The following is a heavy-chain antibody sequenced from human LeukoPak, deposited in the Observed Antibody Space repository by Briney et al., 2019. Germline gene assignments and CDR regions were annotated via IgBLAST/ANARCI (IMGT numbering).Heavy chain of an antibody. CDR3: AKDHSVAYCGGDCYPNWFDP. V-gene: IGHV3-23*01. CDR2: ISGSGGST. D-gene: IGHD2-21*02. CDR1: GFTFSSYA. Sequence: AGGSLRLSCAASGFTFSSYAMSWVRQAPGKGLEWVSAISGSGGSTYYADSVKGRFTISRDNSKNTLYLQMNSLRAEDTAVYYCAKDHSVAYCGGDCYPNWFDPWGQGTLVTVSS. J-gene: IGHJ5*02.